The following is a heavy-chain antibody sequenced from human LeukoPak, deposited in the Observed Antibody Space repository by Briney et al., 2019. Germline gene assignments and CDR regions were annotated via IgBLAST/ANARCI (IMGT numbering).Heavy chain of an antibody. D-gene: IGHD5-12*01. CDR1: GFTFRNYW. Sequence: GGSLRLSCAASGFTFRNYWMHWVRQAPGKGLVWVSRINSDGSSTSYADSVKGRFTISRDNAKNTLNLRMNSLRAEDTAVYYCARDLPRPAYSGYVFDYWGQGTLVTVSS. CDR2: INSDGSST. J-gene: IGHJ4*02. V-gene: IGHV3-74*01. CDR3: ARDLPRPAYSGYVFDY.